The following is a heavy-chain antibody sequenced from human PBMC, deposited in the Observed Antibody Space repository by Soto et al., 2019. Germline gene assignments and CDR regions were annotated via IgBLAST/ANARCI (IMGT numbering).Heavy chain of an antibody. CDR2: IYSGGST. Sequence: GGSLRLSCAASGFTVSSNYMSWVRQAPGKGLEWVSVIYSGGSTYYADSVKGRFTISRDNSKNTLYLQMNSLRAEDTAVYYCARTSWPTTPFDYWGQGTLVTVSS. CDR1: GFTVSSNY. CDR3: ARTSWPTTPFDY. V-gene: IGHV3-53*01. D-gene: IGHD1-7*01. J-gene: IGHJ4*02.